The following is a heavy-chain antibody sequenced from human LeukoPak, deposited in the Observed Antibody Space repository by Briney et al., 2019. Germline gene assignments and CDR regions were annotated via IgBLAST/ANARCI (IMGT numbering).Heavy chain of an antibody. CDR1: GGSISSYY. CDR2: IYYSGGT. V-gene: IGHV4-59*08. D-gene: IGHD6-6*01. Sequence: SETLSLTCTVSGGSISSYYWSWIRQPPGKGLEWIGYIYYSGGTNYNPSLKSRVTISVDTSKNQFSLKLSSVTAADTAVYYCAKLVQEDWFDPWGQGTLVTVSS. J-gene: IGHJ5*02. CDR3: AKLVQEDWFDP.